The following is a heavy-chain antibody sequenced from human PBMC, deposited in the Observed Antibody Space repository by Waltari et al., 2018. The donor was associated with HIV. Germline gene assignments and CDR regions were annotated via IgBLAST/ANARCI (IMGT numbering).Heavy chain of an antibody. J-gene: IGHJ6*02. CDR3: ARGLGGSYYYGVDV. CDR1: GYIFPNYG. V-gene: IGHV1-18*01. Sequence: QVHLVQSGAEVKMPGASLRVSCKTSGYIFPNYGVSWVRQAPGQGLAWLGWISGYNANTNYAQRLQGRVTLTTDTSTSTAYMERRSLRSDDTAVYYCARGLGGSYYYGVDVWGQGTTVTVS. CDR2: ISGYNANT.